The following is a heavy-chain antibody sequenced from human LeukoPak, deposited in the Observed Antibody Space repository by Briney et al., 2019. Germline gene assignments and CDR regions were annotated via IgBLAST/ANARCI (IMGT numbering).Heavy chain of an antibody. J-gene: IGHJ4*02. CDR2: IYYSGST. CDR3: ARDPLGSSWYDY. CDR1: GGSISSYY. Sequence: SETLSLTCTVSGGSISSYYWSWIRQPPGKGLEWIGYIYYSGSTNYNPSLKSRVTISVDTSKNQFSLKLSSVTAADTAVYYCARDPLGSSWYDYWGQGTLVTVSS. D-gene: IGHD6-13*01. V-gene: IGHV4-59*01.